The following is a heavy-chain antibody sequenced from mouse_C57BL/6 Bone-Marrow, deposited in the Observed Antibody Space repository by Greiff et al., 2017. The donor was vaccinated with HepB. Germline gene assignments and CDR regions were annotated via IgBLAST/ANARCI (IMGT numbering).Heavy chain of an antibody. CDR3: ARGAGGDY. V-gene: IGHV5-6*01. CDR2: ISSGGSYT. CDR1: GFTFSSYG. Sequence: EVQLVESGGDLVKPGGSLKLSCAASGFTFSSYGMSWVRQTPDKRLEWVATISSGGSYTYYPDSVKGRFTISRDNAKNTLDLQMSSLKSEDTAMYYCARGAGGDYWGQGTTLTVSS. J-gene: IGHJ2*01.